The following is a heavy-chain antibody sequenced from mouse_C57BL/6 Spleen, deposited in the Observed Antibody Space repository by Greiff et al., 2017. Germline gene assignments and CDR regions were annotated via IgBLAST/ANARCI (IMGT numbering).Heavy chain of an antibody. CDR1: GYTFTSYW. D-gene: IGHD3-3*01. V-gene: IGHV1-69*01. CDR3: ARGDEDWYFDV. CDR2: IDPSDSYT. J-gene: IGHJ1*03. Sequence: QVQLKQPGAELVMPGASVKLSCKASGYTFTSYWMHWVKQRPGQGLEWIGEIDPSDSYTNYNQKFKGKSTLTVDKSSSTAYMQLSSLTSEDSAVYYCARGDEDWYFDVWGTGTTVTVSS.